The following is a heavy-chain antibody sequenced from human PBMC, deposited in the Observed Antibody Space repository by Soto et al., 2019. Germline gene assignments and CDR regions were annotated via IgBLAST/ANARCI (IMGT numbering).Heavy chain of an antibody. V-gene: IGHV3-30*18. CDR1: GFTFSSYG. Sequence: QVQLVESGGGVVQPGRSLRLSCAASGFTFSSYGMHWVRQAPGKGLEWVAVISYDGSNKYYADSVKGRFTISRDNSKNTLYLQMNSLRAEDTAVYYCAKGGPFLRLPGIAAPRGDYYYGMDVWGQGTTVTVSS. D-gene: IGHD6-13*01. J-gene: IGHJ6*02. CDR2: ISYDGSNK. CDR3: AKGGPFLRLPGIAAPRGDYYYGMDV.